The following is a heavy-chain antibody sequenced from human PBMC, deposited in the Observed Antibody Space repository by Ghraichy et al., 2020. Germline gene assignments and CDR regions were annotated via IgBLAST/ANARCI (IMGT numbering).Heavy chain of an antibody. D-gene: IGHD5-24*01. CDR1: GFTFSSYS. V-gene: IGHV3-48*01. CDR2: INSRSNSI. CDR3: AGELPHDGSALDF. Sequence: GESLRLSCAASGFTFSSYSMNWVRQAPGKGLEWLSYINSRSNSIAYADSVKGRFTISRDNGKNALYLQMSSLRVEDTAVYYCAGELPHDGSALDFWGQGTRVTVSS. J-gene: IGHJ4*02.